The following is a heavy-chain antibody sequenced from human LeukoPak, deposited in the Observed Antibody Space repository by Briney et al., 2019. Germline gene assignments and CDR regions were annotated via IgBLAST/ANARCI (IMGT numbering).Heavy chain of an antibody. V-gene: IGHV3-53*01. J-gene: IGHJ6*03. Sequence: GGSLRLSCAASGFTVSSNYMSWVRQAPGKGLEWVSVIYSGGSTYYADSVKGRFTISRDNSKNTLYLQMNSLRAEDTAVYYCAKDGTTVTRPYYYYYYMDVWGKGTTVTVSS. CDR1: GFTVSSNY. CDR2: IYSGGST. CDR3: AKDGTTVTRPYYYYYYMDV. D-gene: IGHD4-17*01.